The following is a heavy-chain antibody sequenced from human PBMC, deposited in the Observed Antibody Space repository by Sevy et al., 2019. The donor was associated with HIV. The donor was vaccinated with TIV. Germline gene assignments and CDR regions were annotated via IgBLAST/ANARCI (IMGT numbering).Heavy chain of an antibody. V-gene: IGHV4-59*12. J-gene: IGHJ4*02. D-gene: IGHD2-2*02. Sequence: SETLSLTCSVSGDSINNYYWSWIRQPPGKGLEWIGYTSYSGTTNYSPSLKSRVYISVDTSMHHFSLKINSVTAADTAVYYCARLRWDVVDAPGATPGCYFDSWGQGILVTVS. CDR2: TSYSGTT. CDR1: GDSINNYY. CDR3: ARLRWDVVDAPGATPGCYFDS.